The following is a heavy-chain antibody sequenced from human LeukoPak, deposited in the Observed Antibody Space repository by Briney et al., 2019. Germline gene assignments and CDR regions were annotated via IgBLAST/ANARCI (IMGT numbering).Heavy chain of an antibody. CDR1: GGSISSYD. CDR3: ARDPGAAAGYDY. J-gene: IGHJ4*02. V-gene: IGHV4-59*01. D-gene: IGHD6-13*01. CDR2: IYYSGST. Sequence: PSEILSLTCTVSGGSISSYDWSWIRLPPGKGLEWIGYIYYSGSTNYNPSLKSRVTISVDTSKNQFSLKLSSVTAADTAVYYCARDPGAAAGYDYWGQGTLVTVSS.